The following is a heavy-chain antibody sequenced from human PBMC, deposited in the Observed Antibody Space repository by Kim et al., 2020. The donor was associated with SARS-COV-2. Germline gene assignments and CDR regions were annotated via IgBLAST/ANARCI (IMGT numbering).Heavy chain of an antibody. CDR2: INDRGSNV. V-gene: IGHV3-11*04. CDR3: ARDGQPNNYIGLYV. Sequence: GGSLRLSCRASGFTFSDHYMTWIRQAAGKGLECISYINDRGSNVYYADSVKGRFTISRDNADNSLYLQMNGLRAEDTADYYCARDGQPNNYIGLYVWGQG. CDR1: GFTFSDHY. D-gene: IGHD3-10*01. J-gene: IGHJ6*02.